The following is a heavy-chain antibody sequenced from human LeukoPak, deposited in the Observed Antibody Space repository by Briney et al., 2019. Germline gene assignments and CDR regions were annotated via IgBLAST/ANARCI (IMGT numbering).Heavy chain of an antibody. D-gene: IGHD5-24*01. V-gene: IGHV1-8*02. CDR3: ARVFSWRWLQLRATSADAFDI. Sequence: ASVKVSCKASGYTFNTYGITWVRQATGQGLEWMGWMNPNSGNTGYAQKFQGRVTMTRNTSISTAYMELSSLRSEDTAVYYCARVFSWRWLQLRATSADAFDIWGQGTMVTVSS. CDR2: MNPNSGNT. J-gene: IGHJ3*02. CDR1: GYTFNTYG.